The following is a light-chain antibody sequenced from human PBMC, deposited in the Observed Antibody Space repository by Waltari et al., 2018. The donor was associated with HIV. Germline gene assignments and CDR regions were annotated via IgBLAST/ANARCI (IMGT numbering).Light chain of an antibody. V-gene: IGLV2-14*03. CDR3: SSYGKGGTYV. J-gene: IGLJ1*01. CDR1: TDDIGGHDY. CDR2: DVN. Sequence: QSALAQPASVSGSPGQSITIFCTGTTDDIGGHDYVSWYQDVPNQAPNILYFDVNRRPAGSSHRFSGSTSGYTASLRLVGCRPEEEANYFCSSYGKGGTYVFGSGTKV.